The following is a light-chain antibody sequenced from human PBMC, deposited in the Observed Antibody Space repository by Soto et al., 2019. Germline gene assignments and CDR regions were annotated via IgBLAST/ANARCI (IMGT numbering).Light chain of an antibody. V-gene: IGKV1-5*01. Sequence: DIQMTQSPSTLSASVGDSVTITCRASQSITIWLAWYQQKPGKDPKLLIYDASSLESGVPSRFSGRGSGTEFTLTISSLQPDDFATYYCQQYNSYWTFGQGTKVDIK. CDR1: QSITIW. CDR2: DAS. J-gene: IGKJ1*01. CDR3: QQYNSYWT.